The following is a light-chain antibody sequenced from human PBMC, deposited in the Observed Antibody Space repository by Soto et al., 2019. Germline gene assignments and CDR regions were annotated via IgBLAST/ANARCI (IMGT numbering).Light chain of an antibody. CDR1: QSISTF. CDR3: QQSYSIPCT. CDR2: SAS. J-gene: IGKJ2*02. V-gene: IGKV1-39*01. Sequence: DIQMTQSPSSLSASVGDRVTISCRASQSISTFLNWYQQKPGKAPKLFIYSASSLKSGVPSRFSGSGSGTDFTLTISSLQPEDFATYYCQQSYSIPCTFGQGTKLEIK.